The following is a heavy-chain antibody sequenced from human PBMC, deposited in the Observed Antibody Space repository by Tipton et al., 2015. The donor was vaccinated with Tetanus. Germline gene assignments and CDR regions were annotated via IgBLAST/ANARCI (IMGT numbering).Heavy chain of an antibody. CDR1: GYPFTGYY. CDR2: INPNSGGT. CDR3: ARSGWAGSSDYFGRDV. D-gene: IGHD6-19*01. J-gene: IGHJ6*02. V-gene: IGHV1-2*02. Sequence: QVQLVQSGAEVKKPGASVKDSCKTAGYPFTGYYIHWVRQDPGQGLEWIGWINPNSGGTNYAQKFQGRDNMTTDTSISTVYMEVGRLKSDDTAVYFCARSGWAGSSDYFGRDVWGRGTTVTVSS.